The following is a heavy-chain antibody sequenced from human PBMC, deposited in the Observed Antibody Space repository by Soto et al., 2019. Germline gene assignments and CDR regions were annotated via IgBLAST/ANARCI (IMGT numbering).Heavy chain of an antibody. CDR1: GFTFSSYW. J-gene: IGHJ4*02. CDR3: ARGYCSSTCCYKGRYYFDY. D-gene: IGHD2-2*02. CDR2: IKQDGSEK. V-gene: IGHV3-7*03. Sequence: GGSLRLSCAASGFTFSSYWMSWVRRAPGKGLEWVANIKQDGSEKYYVDSVKGRFTISRDNAKNSLYLQMNSLRAEDTAVYYCARGYCSSTCCYKGRYYFDYWGQGTLVTVSS.